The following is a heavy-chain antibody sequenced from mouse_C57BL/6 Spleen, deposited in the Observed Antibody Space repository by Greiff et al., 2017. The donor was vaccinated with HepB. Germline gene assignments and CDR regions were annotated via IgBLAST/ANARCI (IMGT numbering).Heavy chain of an antibody. V-gene: IGHV5-17*01. CDR1: GFTFSDYG. CDR2: ISSGSSTI. CDR3: ARALITTDPFAY. Sequence: EVQRVESGGGLVKPGGSLKLSCAASGFTFSDYGMHWVRQAPEKGLEWVAYISSGSSTIYYADTVKGRFTISRDNAKNTLFLQMTSLRSEDTAMYYCARALITTDPFAYWGQGTLVTVSA. J-gene: IGHJ3*01. D-gene: IGHD1-1*01.